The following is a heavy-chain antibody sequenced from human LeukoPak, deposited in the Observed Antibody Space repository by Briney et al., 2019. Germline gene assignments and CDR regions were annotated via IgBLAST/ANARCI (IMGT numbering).Heavy chain of an antibody. Sequence: GGSLRLSCVASGITFSNYAVNWDRQAPGKGLEWVSHITASGTAMFYADSVKGRFTISRDNAKNSLYLQMNSLRDEDTAVYYCASSGSYRFDYWGQGTLVTVSS. CDR2: ITASGTAM. CDR1: GITFSNYA. D-gene: IGHD1-26*01. V-gene: IGHV3-48*02. CDR3: ASSGSYRFDY. J-gene: IGHJ4*02.